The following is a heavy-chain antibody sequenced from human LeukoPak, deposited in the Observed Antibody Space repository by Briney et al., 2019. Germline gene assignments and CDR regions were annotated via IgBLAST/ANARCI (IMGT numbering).Heavy chain of an antibody. CDR2: INERGSST. J-gene: IGHJ4*02. V-gene: IGHV3-74*01. CDR1: GFTFSNSW. D-gene: IGHD5-12*01. CDR3: AGGRLVATSKAVAIDY. Sequence: GGSLRLSCAASGFTFSNSWLHWVRHAPGKRLVWVSRINERGSSTSYADSVKGRFTISRDNAKNTLYLQMNNLRADDTAVYYCAGGRLVATSKAVAIDYWGQGTLVTVSS.